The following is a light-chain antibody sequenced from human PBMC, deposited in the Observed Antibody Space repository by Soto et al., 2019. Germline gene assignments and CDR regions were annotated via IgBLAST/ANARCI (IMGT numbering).Light chain of an antibody. CDR3: QQYYSYPWT. CDR1: QNIDKW. V-gene: IGKV1-5*01. J-gene: IGKJ1*01. Sequence: DIQMTQSPSTLSASVGDRVSITCLASQNIDKWLAWYQQKPQKAPKLLIFDASTLESGVPSRFSGSGSGTDFTLTISCLQSEDFATYYCQQYYSYPWTFGQGTKVDIK. CDR2: DAS.